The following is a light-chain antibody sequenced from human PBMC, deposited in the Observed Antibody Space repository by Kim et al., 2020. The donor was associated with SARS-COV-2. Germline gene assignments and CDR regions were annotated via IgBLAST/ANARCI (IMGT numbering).Light chain of an antibody. CDR2: YDS. CDR1: NIGSKS. J-gene: IGLJ1*01. V-gene: IGLV3-21*04. CDR3: QVWDSTHNYV. Sequence: SYELTQPPSVSVAPGKTARITCGGNNIGSKSVHWYQQKPGQAPVLVIYYDSDRPSGIPERFSGSNSGNTATLTISRVEAGDEADYYCQVWDSTHNYVFGTGTKVTVL.